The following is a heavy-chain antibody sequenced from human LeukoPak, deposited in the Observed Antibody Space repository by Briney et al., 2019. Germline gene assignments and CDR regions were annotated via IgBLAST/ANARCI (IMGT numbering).Heavy chain of an antibody. CDR2: IYHSGST. V-gene: IGHV4-4*02. D-gene: IGHD4-11*01. CDR3: ARSYSNYVHWYFDL. Sequence: PSETLSLTCAVSGGSISSSNWWSWVRQPPGKGLEWIGEIYHSGSTNYNPSLKSRVIISVDKSSNQFSLNLSSVTAADTAVYYCARSYSNYVHWYFDLRGRGALVTVSS. CDR1: GGSISSSNW. J-gene: IGHJ2*01.